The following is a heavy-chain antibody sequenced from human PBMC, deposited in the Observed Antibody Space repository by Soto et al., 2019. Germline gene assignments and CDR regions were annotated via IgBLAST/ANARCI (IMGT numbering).Heavy chain of an antibody. CDR2: ISYDGSNK. CDR1: GFTFSSYA. V-gene: IGHV3-30-3*01. D-gene: IGHD3-3*01. J-gene: IGHJ6*02. CDR3: ARVSGDYDFWSGSRPLYYYYYYGMDV. Sequence: GGSLRLSCAASGFTFSSYAMHWVRQAPGKGLEWVAVISYDGSNKYYADSVKGRFTISRDNSKNTLYLQMNSLRAEDTAVYYCARVSGDYDFWSGSRPLYYYYYYGMDVWGQGTTVTV.